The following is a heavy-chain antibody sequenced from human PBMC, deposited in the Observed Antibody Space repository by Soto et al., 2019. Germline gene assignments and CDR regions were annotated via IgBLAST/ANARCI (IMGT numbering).Heavy chain of an antibody. V-gene: IGHV3-21*01. Sequence: EVQLVESGGGLVKPGGSLRLSCAASGFTFSSYSMNWVRQAPGKGLEWVSSISSSSSYIYYADSVKGRFTISRDNAKNSLYLQMNSLRAEDTAVYYCAGTRARGSYGHYYGMDVWGQGTTVTVSS. J-gene: IGHJ6*02. D-gene: IGHD1-26*01. CDR1: GFTFSSYS. CDR2: ISSSSSYI. CDR3: AGTRARGSYGHYYGMDV.